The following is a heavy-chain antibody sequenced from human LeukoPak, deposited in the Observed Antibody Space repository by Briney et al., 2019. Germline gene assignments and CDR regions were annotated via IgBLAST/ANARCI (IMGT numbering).Heavy chain of an antibody. CDR2: IVVGSGNT. CDR1: GFTFTSSA. D-gene: IGHD6-19*01. J-gene: IGHJ4*02. V-gene: IGHV1-58*01. CDR3: AADTSLYSSGWYSGTVDY. Sequence: SVKVSCKASGFTFTSSAVQWVRQARGQRLEWIGWIVVGSGNTNYAQKFQERGTITRDMSTSTAYMELSSLRSEDTAVYYCAADTSLYSSGWYSGTVDYWGQGTLVTVSS.